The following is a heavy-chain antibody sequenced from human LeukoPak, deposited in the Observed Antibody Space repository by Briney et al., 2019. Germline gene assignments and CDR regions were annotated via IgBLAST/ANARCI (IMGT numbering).Heavy chain of an antibody. CDR3: ARQVSDYYYHYMDV. J-gene: IGHJ6*03. Sequence: PSETLSLTCAVSGYSISSVYYWGWIRQPPGKGLEWIGNIYYSGTTYYNPSLKSRVTISEDTSRNRFSLMLSSVTAADTAIYFCARQVSDYYYHYMDVWGEGTTVIVSS. CDR1: GYSISSVYY. V-gene: IGHV4-38-2*01. CDR2: IYYSGTT.